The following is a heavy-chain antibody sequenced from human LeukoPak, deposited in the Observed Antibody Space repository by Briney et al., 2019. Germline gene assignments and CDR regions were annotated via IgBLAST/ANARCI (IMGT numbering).Heavy chain of an antibody. D-gene: IGHD5-18*01. V-gene: IGHV4-31*03. CDR3: ARGGGGYSYGYLDY. CDR1: GGSISSGGYY. CDR2: IYCSGST. Sequence: PSETLSLTCTVSGGSISSGGYYWSWIRQHPGKGLEWIGYIYCSGSTYYNPSLKSRVTISVDTSKNQFSLKLSSVTAADTAVYYCARGGGGYSYGYLDYWGQGTLVTVSS. J-gene: IGHJ4*02.